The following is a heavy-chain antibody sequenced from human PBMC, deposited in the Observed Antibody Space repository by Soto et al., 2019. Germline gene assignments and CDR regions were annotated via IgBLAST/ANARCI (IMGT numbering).Heavy chain of an antibody. Sequence: LRLSCGASGFTFSSYAMHWVRQAPGKGLEWVAVISYDGSNKYYADSVKGRFTISRDNSKNTLYLQMNSLRAEDTAVYYCASQNGRVAQYYYYGMDVWGQGTTVTVSS. CDR3: ASQNGRVAQYYYYGMDV. D-gene: IGHD5-12*01. J-gene: IGHJ6*02. V-gene: IGHV3-30-3*01. CDR1: GFTFSSYA. CDR2: ISYDGSNK.